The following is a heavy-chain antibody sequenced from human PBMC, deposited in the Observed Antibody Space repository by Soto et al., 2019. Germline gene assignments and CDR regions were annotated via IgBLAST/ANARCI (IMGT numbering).Heavy chain of an antibody. Sequence: PGGSLRLSCAASGFTFSTFSMNWVRQAPVKGLEWLSYIGGSGGSISYADSVKGRFTISRDNGKNTLYLQMSSLRDEDTAVYYCARDLAWAFDSWGQGALVTVSS. V-gene: IGHV3-48*02. CDR3: ARDLAWAFDS. J-gene: IGHJ4*02. D-gene: IGHD1-26*01. CDR1: GFTFSTFS. CDR2: IGGSGGSI.